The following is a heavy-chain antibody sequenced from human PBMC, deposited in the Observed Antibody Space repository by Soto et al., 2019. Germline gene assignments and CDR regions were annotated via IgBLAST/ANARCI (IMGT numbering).Heavy chain of an antibody. V-gene: IGHV3-33*01. Sequence: QVQLVESGGGVVQPGRSLRLSCAASGFTFSSYGMHWVRQAPGKGLEWVAVIWYDGSNKYYADSVKGRFTISRDNSKNTLYLQMNSLRAEDTAVYYCARAGGYSSSKIDYWGQGTLVTVSS. CDR3: ARAGGYSSSKIDY. CDR2: IWYDGSNK. J-gene: IGHJ4*02. D-gene: IGHD6-6*01. CDR1: GFTFSSYG.